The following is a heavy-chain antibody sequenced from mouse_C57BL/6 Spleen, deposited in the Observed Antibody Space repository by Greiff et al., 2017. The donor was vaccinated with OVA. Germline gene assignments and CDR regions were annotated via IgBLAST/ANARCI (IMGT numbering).Heavy chain of an antibody. CDR1: GFTFSSYA. D-gene: IGHD2-5*01. J-gene: IGHJ1*03. CDR2: ISSGGDYI. Sequence: EVQRVESGEGLVKPGGSLKLSCAASGFTFSSYAMSWVRQTPEKRLEWVAYISSGGDYIYYADTVKGRFTISRDNARNTLYLQMSSLKSEDTAMYYCTRGDSNYWYFDVWGTGTTVTVSS. V-gene: IGHV5-9-1*02. CDR3: TRGDSNYWYFDV.